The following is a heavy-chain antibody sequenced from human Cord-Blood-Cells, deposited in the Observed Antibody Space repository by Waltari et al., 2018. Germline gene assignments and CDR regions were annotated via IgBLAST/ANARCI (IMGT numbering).Heavy chain of an antibody. J-gene: IGHJ3*02. D-gene: IGHD3-9*01. CDR3: ASWGGYDMLTGYYAFDI. CDR1: GGTFSSHA. CDR2: FIPIVGTA. V-gene: IGHV1-69*01. Sequence: VQLVQSGAEVKKPGSSVQVSCKASGGTFSSHAIRWARQAPGQGFEWMGGFIPIVGTAKYEQKFQGRVTITADESTGTAYMELSSLRSEDTAVYYCASWGGYDMLTGYYAFDIWGQGTMVTVSS.